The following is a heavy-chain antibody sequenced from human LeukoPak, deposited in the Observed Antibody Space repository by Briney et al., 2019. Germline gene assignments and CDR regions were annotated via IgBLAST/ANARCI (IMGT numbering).Heavy chain of an antibody. CDR2: MNPNSGGT. CDR1: GYTFTGYY. J-gene: IGHJ4*02. CDR3: ARTYYYDSSGYYFDY. D-gene: IGHD3-22*01. Sequence: ASVKVSCKASGYTFTGYYMHWVRQAPGQGLEWMGWMNPNSGGTNYAQKFRGRVAMTRDTSISTAYMELSRLRSDDTAVYYCARTYYYDSSGYYFDYWGQGTLVTVSS. V-gene: IGHV1-2*02.